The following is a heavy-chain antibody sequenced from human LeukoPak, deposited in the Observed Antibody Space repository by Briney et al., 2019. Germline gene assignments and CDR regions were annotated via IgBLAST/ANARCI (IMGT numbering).Heavy chain of an antibody. CDR1: GFTFSSYW. D-gene: IGHD3-22*01. J-gene: IGHJ5*02. V-gene: IGHV3-74*01. Sequence: QSGGSLRLSCAASGFTFSSYWMHWVRQAPGKGLVWVSRINSDGSSTSYADSVKGRFTISRDNAKNTLYLQMNSLRAEDTAVYYCARVQGYYDSSGYYLYWFDPWGQGTLVTVSS. CDR3: ARVQGYYDSSGYYLYWFDP. CDR2: INSDGSST.